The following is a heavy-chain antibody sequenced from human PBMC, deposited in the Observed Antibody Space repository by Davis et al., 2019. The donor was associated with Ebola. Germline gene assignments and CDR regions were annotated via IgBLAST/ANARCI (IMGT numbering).Heavy chain of an antibody. CDR2: INPYNGNT. CDR1: GYTFTNYG. J-gene: IGHJ4*02. CDR3: ARAQFPTTSDH. Sequence: ASVTVSCKASGYTFTNYGITWVRQAPGQGLEWMGWINPYNGNTNYAQNVQGRVIMTSDTATTTAYMEVGSLRSDDTAVYYCARAQFPTTSDHWGQGTLVTVSS. V-gene: IGHV1-18*04. D-gene: IGHD1-1*01.